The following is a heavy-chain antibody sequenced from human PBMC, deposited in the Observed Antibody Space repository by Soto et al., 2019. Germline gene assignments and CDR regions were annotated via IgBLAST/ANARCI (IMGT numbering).Heavy chain of an antibody. D-gene: IGHD1-7*01. CDR3: ARAASTGTVDY. CDR2: INQGGSEK. J-gene: IGHJ4*02. V-gene: IGHV3-7*01. Sequence: GGSLRLSCAASGFTSSNYWMSWVRQAPGKGLEWVANINQGGSEKYYVDSVEGRFTVSRDNAKNSLYLQMNSLRPEDTAVYYCARAASTGTVDYWGQGTLVTVSS. CDR1: GFTSSNYW.